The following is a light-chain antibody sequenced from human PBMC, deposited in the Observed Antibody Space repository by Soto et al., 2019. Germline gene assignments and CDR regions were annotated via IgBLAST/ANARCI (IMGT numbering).Light chain of an antibody. CDR1: QSISSN. Sequence: EVVMTQSPATLSVSPGDRATLSCWASQSISSNLAWYQQRLGQAPRLLIYGASTRATGIPARFSGSGSGTEFTLTITTLQSEDSAVYYCQQYHNWPPWTFGQGTRVEI. V-gene: IGKV3-15*01. CDR3: QQYHNWPPWT. CDR2: GAS. J-gene: IGKJ1*01.